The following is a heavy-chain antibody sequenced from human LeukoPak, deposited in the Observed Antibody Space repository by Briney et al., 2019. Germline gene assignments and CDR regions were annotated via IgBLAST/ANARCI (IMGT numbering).Heavy chain of an antibody. J-gene: IGHJ5*02. D-gene: IGHD6-19*01. CDR3: ARHVGTSGWYMWFDP. CDR1: GGSISGSSYY. V-gene: IGHV4-39*01. Sequence: SEILSLTCTVSGGSISGSSYYWGWIRQPPGKGLEWIGSVYYSGNTYYIPSLTSRVTISVDTSKNQFSLRLISVTAADTAVYYCARHVGTSGWYMWFDPWRQGTLVTVSS. CDR2: VYYSGNT.